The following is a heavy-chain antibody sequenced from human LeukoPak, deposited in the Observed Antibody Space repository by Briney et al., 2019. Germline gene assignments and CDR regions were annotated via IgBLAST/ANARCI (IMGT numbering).Heavy chain of an antibody. Sequence: GGPLRLSCAASGFTFSSYEMNWVRQAPGKELEWVSYISSSGSTIYYADSVKGRFTISRDNAKNSLYLQMNSLRAEDTAVYYCARIAAAGEYGMDVWGKGTTVTVSS. J-gene: IGHJ6*04. CDR3: ARIAAAGEYGMDV. CDR1: GFTFSSYE. V-gene: IGHV3-48*03. D-gene: IGHD6-13*01. CDR2: ISSSGSTI.